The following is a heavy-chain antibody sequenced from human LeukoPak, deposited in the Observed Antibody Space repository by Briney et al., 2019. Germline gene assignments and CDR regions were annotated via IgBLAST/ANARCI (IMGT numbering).Heavy chain of an antibody. D-gene: IGHD2-2*01. CDR2: IIPIFGTA. Sequence: ASVKVSCKASGYTFTGYYMHWVRQAPGQGLEWMGGIIPIFGTANYAQKFQGRVTITADESTSTAYMELSSLRSEDTAVYYCARVVVVPAARTYYYYYGMDVWGQGTTVTVSS. J-gene: IGHJ6*02. CDR1: GYTFTGYY. V-gene: IGHV1-69*13. CDR3: ARVVVVPAARTYYYYYGMDV.